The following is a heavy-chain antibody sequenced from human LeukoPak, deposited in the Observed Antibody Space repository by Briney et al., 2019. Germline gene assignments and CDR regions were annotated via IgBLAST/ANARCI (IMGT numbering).Heavy chain of an antibody. CDR3: AIGRMGSSSSRFDY. D-gene: IGHD6-6*01. J-gene: IGHJ4*02. CDR2: INPNSGGT. Sequence: ASVKVSCKASGYTFTGYYMHWVRQAPGQGLEWMGWINPNSGGTNYAQKFQGRVTMTRDTSISTAYMELSRLRSEDTAVYYCAIGRMGSSSSRFDYWGQGTLVTVSS. V-gene: IGHV1-2*02. CDR1: GYTFTGYY.